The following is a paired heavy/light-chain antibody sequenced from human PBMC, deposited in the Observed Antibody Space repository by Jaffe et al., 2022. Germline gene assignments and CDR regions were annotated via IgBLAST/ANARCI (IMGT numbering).Light chain of an antibody. CDR1: QSVSSN. V-gene: IGKV3-15*01. J-gene: IGKJ2*01. CDR2: GAS. CDR3: QQYNNWPPGYT. Sequence: EIVMTQSPATLSVSPGERATLSCRASQSVSSNLAWYQQKPGQAPRLLIYGASTRATGIPARFSGSGSGTEFTLTISSLQSEDFAIYYCQQYNNWPPGYTFGQGTKLEIK.
Heavy chain of an antibody. J-gene: IGHJ3*02. Sequence: QVQLQESGPGLVKPSETLSLTCTVSGGSISSYYWSWIRQSPGKGLEWIGYIYYSGSTNYNPSLKSRVTISVDTSKNQFSLKLSSVTAADTAVYYCARGGTSGWRWDDAFDIWGQGTMVTVSS. CDR3: ARGGTSGWRWDDAFDI. V-gene: IGHV4-59*01. CDR2: IYYSGST. CDR1: GGSISSYY. D-gene: IGHD6-19*01.